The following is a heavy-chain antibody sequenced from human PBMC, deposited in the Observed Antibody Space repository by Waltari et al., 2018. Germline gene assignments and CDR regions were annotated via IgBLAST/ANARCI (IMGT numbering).Heavy chain of an antibody. CDR1: GGSISSSNW. CDR2: IYHSGST. V-gene: IGHV4-4*02. D-gene: IGHD4-17*01. J-gene: IGHJ2*01. Sequence: QVQLQESGPGLVKPSGTLSLSCAVSGGSISSSNWWSWVRQSPGKGLEWIGEIYHSGSTNYNPSLKSRVTISVDESKNQCSLKLSSVTAADTAVYYCARDLLDYDRNWYFVLWGRGTLVTVSS. CDR3: ARDLLDYDRNWYFVL.